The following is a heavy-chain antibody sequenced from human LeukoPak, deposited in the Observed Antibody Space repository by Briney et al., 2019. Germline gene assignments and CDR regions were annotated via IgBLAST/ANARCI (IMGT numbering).Heavy chain of an antibody. Sequence: SETLSLTCTVSGYSISSGYYWGWIRQPPGKGLEWIGSIYHSGSTYYNPSLKSRVTISVDTSKNQFSLKLSSVTAADTAVYYCARGATTVTTGWFDPWGQGTLVTVSS. D-gene: IGHD4-17*01. CDR3: ARGATTVTTGWFDP. CDR2: IYHSGST. V-gene: IGHV4-38-2*02. CDR1: GYSISSGYY. J-gene: IGHJ5*02.